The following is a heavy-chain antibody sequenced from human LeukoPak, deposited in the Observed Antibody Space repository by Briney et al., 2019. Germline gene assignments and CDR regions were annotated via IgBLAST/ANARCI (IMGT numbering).Heavy chain of an antibody. D-gene: IGHD3-10*01. CDR2: INPNSGGT. CDR3: ARDLSYGSLNWFDP. CDR1: GYTFTGYY. V-gene: IGHV1-2*02. J-gene: IGHJ5*02. Sequence: ASVKVSCKASGYTFTGYYMHWVRQAPGQGLEWMGWINPNSGGTNYAQKFRGRVTMTRDTSISTAYMELSRLRSDDTAVYYCARDLSYGSLNWFDPWGQGTLVTVSS.